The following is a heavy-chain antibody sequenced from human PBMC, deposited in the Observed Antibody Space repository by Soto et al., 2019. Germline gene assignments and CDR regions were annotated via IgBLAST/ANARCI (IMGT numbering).Heavy chain of an antibody. J-gene: IGHJ4*02. Sequence: QVQLQQWGAGLLKPSETLSLTCAVYGGSFSGYYWSWIRQPPGKGLEWIGEINHSGSTNYNPSLKSRVPISVDTSKNQFSLKLSSVTAADTAVYYCAREPILEYCSSTSCYLDYWGQGTLVTVSS. D-gene: IGHD2-2*01. CDR2: INHSGST. CDR3: AREPILEYCSSTSCYLDY. V-gene: IGHV4-34*01. CDR1: GGSFSGYY.